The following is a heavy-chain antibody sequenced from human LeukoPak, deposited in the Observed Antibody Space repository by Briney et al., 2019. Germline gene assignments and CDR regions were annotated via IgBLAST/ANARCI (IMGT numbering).Heavy chain of an antibody. CDR3: VRDRGTYRPIDY. D-gene: IGHD1-26*01. J-gene: IGHJ4*02. V-gene: IGHV3-23*01. Sequence: GSLRLSCAASGFTFSSYAMSWVRQAPGKGLEWVSAIWSSSGNTYYADSVTGRFTISRDNSKNTLYLQMHSLRAEDTAIYYCVRDRGTYRPIDYWGQGTLVTVSS. CDR2: IWSSSGNT. CDR1: GFTFSSYA.